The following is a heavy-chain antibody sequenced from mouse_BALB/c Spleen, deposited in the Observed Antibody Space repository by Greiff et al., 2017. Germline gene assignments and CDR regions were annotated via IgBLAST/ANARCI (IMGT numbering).Heavy chain of an antibody. D-gene: IGHD2-14*01. CDR3: RGSTTRSRYWYFDV. CDR1: GYTFTDYE. CDR2: IDPETGGT. Sequence: QVQLKQSGAELVRPGASVTLSCKASGYTFTDYEMHWVKQTPVHGLEWIGAIDPETGGTAYNQKFKGKATLTADKSSSTAYMELRSLTSEDSAVYYCRGSTTRSRYWYFDVWGAGTTVTVSS. V-gene: IGHV1-15*01. J-gene: IGHJ1*01.